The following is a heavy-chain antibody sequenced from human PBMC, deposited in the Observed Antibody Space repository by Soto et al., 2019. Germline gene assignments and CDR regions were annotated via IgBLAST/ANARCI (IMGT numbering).Heavy chain of an antibody. Sequence: ASVKVSCKASGCTFSSYPISWVRQAPGQGLEWMGGIIPIFGTANYAQKFQGRVTITADESTSTAYMELSSMSAEDTAVYYCARGYSWSYGNAFDIWGQGTMVTVSS. V-gene: IGHV1-69*13. CDR2: IIPIFGTA. CDR1: GCTFSSYP. J-gene: IGHJ3*02. CDR3: ARGYSWSYGNAFDI. D-gene: IGHD1-26*01.